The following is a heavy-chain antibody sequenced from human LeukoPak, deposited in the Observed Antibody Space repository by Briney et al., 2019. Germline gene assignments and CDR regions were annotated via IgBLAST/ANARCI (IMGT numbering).Heavy chain of an antibody. CDR3: AKLAAAGSGYFDY. V-gene: IGHV3-30*18. CDR1: GFTFSSYG. J-gene: IGHJ4*02. CDR2: ISYDGSNK. Sequence: PGGSLRLSCAASGFTFSSYGMHWVRQAPGKGLKWVAVISYDGSNKYYADSVKGRFTISRDNSKNTLYLQMNSLRAEDTAVYYCAKLAAAGSGYFDYWGQGTLVTVSS. D-gene: IGHD6-13*01.